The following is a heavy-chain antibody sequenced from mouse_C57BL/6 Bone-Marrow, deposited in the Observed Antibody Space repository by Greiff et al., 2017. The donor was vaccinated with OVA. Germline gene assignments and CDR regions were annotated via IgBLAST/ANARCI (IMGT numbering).Heavy chain of an antibody. CDR3: ARSHYYGSSWYFDV. CDR2: IDPSDSYT. V-gene: IGHV1-50*01. D-gene: IGHD1-1*01. J-gene: IGHJ1*03. CDR1: GYTFTSYW. Sequence: QVQLQQPGAELVKPGASVKLSCKASGYTFTSYWMQWVKQRPGQGLEWIGEIDPSDSYTNYNQKFKGKATLTVDTSSSTAYMQLGSLTSEDSAVYYCARSHYYGSSWYFDVWGTGTTVTVSS.